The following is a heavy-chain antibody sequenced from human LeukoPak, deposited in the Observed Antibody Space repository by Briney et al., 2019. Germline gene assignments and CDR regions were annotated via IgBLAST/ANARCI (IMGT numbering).Heavy chain of an antibody. D-gene: IGHD5-12*01. CDR2: IRYDGSNK. CDR3: ARPDDIVATFFEY. CDR1: GFTFSSYG. J-gene: IGHJ4*02. V-gene: IGHV3-30*02. Sequence: PGGSLRLSCAASGFTFSSYGMHWVRQAPGKGLEWVAFIRYDGSNKYYADSVKGRFTISRDNSKNTLYLQMNSLRAEDTAVYYCARPDDIVATFFEYWGQGTLVTVSS.